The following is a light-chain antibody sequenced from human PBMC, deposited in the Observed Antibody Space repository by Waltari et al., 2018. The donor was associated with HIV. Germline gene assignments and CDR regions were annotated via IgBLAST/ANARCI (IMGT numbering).Light chain of an antibody. CDR3: CSYAGSSTLV. CDR1: SSDVGSYNL. CDR2: EVS. Sequence: QSALTQPASVSGSPGPSITISCTGTSSDVGSYNLVTWYQQHPGKAPKLRIYEVSKRPSGVSNRFSGSKSGNTASLTISGLQAEDEAYYYCCSYAGSSTLVFGGGTKLTVL. J-gene: IGLJ2*01. V-gene: IGLV2-23*02.